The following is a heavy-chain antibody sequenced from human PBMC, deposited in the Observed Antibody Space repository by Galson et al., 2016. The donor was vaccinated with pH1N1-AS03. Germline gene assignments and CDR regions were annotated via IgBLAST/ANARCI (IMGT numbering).Heavy chain of an antibody. V-gene: IGHV3-64*01. J-gene: IGHJ4*02. CDR2: ISSDASGT. CDR3: ARRRSYYGFWSGCSDY. Sequence: SLRLSCAASGFTFSDYAMHWVRQAPGKGLEYVSAISSDASGTYYANSVKGRFTISRDNSKNTVYLQMGSLRAEDIAVYYCARRRSYYGFWSGCSDYWGQGTLVTVSA. CDR1: GFTFSDYA. D-gene: IGHD3-3*01.